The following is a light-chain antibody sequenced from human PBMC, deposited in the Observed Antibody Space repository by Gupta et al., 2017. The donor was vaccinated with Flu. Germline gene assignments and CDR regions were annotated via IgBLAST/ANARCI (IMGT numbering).Light chain of an antibody. CDR1: NIGTKS. CDR3: QVWHRRGEGV. Sequence: SYVLTQPPSVSVAPGQTDRITCGGNNIGTKSVHWYQQKPGQAPVVVGDPETDRPSGIPERGSGSNSGTTETITRSRVEAGDESYYDCQVWHRRGEGVFGGGTKLTVL. J-gene: IGLJ3*02. CDR2: PET. V-gene: IGLV3-21*02.